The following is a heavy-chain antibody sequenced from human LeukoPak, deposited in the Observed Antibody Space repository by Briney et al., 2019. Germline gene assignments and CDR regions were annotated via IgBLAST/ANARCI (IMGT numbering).Heavy chain of an antibody. D-gene: IGHD3-22*01. V-gene: IGHV1-8*01. J-gene: IGHJ5*02. CDR2: MNPNSGNT. CDR3: ARGGEYYYESSGYYWFDP. CDR1: GYTFTSYD. Sequence: ASVKVSCKASGYTFTSYDINWVRQATGQGLEWMGWMNPNSGNTGYAQKFQGRVTMTRNTSISTAYMELSSLRSEDTAVYYCARGGEYYYESSGYYWFDPWGQGTLVTVSS.